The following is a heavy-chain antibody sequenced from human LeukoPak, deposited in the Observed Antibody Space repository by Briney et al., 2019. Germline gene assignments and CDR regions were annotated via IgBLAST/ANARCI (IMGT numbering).Heavy chain of an antibody. Sequence: GGSLRLSCAASGFTFSSYSMNWVRQAPGKGLEWVSRINSEGSSTSYADSVKGRFTISRDNAKNTLYLQMNSLRAEDTAVYYCARAYVPQVDPWGQGTLVTVSS. V-gene: IGHV3-74*01. CDR3: ARAYVPQVDP. D-gene: IGHD3-16*01. CDR2: INSEGSST. CDR1: GFTFSSYS. J-gene: IGHJ5*02.